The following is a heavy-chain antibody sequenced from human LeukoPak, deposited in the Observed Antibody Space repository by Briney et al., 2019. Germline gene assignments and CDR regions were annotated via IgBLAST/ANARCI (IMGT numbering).Heavy chain of an antibody. Sequence: GGSLRLSCAASGFTFSSCWMSWVRQAPGRGRDGVAKINQDGSEKYYVDSVKGRFTISRDNAKNSLYLQMNSLRAEDTAVYYCARAYSSSWYLYYYYGMDVWGKGTTVTVSS. J-gene: IGHJ6*04. CDR2: INQDGSEK. CDR1: GFTFSSCW. D-gene: IGHD6-13*01. V-gene: IGHV3-7*03. CDR3: ARAYSSSWYLYYYYGMDV.